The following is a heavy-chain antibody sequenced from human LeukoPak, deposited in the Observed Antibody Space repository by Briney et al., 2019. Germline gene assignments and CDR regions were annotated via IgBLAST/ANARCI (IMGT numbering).Heavy chain of an antibody. D-gene: IGHD6-19*01. V-gene: IGHV3-23*01. CDR2: ISGSGGST. CDR3: AKDRVAVAGHFDY. J-gene: IGHJ4*02. Sequence: AGGSLRLSCAASGFTFSSYAMSWVRQAPGKGLEWVSAISGSGGSTYYADSVKGRLTISRDNSKNTLYLQMNSLRAEDTAVYYCAKDRVAVAGHFDYWGQGTLVTVSS. CDR1: GFTFSSYA.